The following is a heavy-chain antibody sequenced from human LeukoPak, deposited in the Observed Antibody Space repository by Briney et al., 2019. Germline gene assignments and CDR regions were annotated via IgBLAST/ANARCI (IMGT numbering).Heavy chain of an antibody. Sequence: GGSLRLSCAASGFTFSNYEMNWVRQAPGKGLEWVSYISSSGSSIYYADSVKGRFTISRDNAKNSLYLQMDSLRAEDTAVYYCARLDSSGFDYWGQGTLVTVSS. CDR1: GFTFSNYE. CDR2: ISSSGSSI. V-gene: IGHV3-48*03. J-gene: IGHJ4*02. D-gene: IGHD3-22*01. CDR3: ARLDSSGFDY.